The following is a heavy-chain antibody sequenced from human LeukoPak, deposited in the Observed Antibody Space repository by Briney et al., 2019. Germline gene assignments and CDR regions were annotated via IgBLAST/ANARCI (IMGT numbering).Heavy chain of an antibody. CDR2: INHSGST. CDR3: ARTLFYGDQGGGWFDP. D-gene: IGHD4-17*01. J-gene: IGHJ5*02. V-gene: IGHV4-34*01. CDR1: GGSFSGYY. Sequence: SETLSLTCAVYGGSFSGYYWSWIRQPPGKGLEWIGEINHSGSTNYNPSLKSRVTISVDTSKNQFSLNLNSVTAADTAIYFCARTLFYGDQGGGWFDPWGQGTLVTVSS.